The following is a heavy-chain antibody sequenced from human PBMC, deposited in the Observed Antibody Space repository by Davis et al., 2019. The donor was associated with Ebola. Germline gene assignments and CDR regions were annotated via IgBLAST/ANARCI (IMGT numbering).Heavy chain of an antibody. V-gene: IGHV3-30*18. CDR2: ISDDGSNK. Sequence: GGSLRLSCEASGFTFNSFGMHWVRQAPGKGLEWLAVISDDGSNKYYADSVEGRFTISRDNSKNTLYLQMNSLRAEDTAVYYCAQSIEMTPRGVYYYGMDVWGQGTTVAVSS. J-gene: IGHJ6*02. D-gene: IGHD5-24*01. CDR3: AQSIEMTPRGVYYYGMDV. CDR1: GFTFNSFG.